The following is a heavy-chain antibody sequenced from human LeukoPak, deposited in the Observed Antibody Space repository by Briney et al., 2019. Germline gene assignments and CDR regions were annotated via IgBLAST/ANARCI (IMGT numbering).Heavy chain of an antibody. Sequence: GGSLRLSCAASGFTFSSYAMHWVRQAPGKGLEWVAVISYDGSNKYYADSVKGRFTISRDNSKNTLYLQMNCLRAEDTAVYYCARDLSMTTVTTIDYWGQGTLVTVSS. J-gene: IGHJ4*02. CDR2: ISYDGSNK. CDR1: GFTFSSYA. D-gene: IGHD4-11*01. V-gene: IGHV3-30-3*01. CDR3: ARDLSMTTVTTIDY.